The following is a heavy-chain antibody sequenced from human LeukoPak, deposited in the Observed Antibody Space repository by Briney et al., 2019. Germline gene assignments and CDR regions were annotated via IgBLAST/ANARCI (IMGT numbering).Heavy chain of an antibody. Sequence: SETLSLTCTVSGGSISSYYWSWIRQPAGKGLEWIGYIYYSGSTYYNPSLKSRVTISVDTSKNQFSLKLSSVTAADTAVYYCARRDGGYSFDYWGQGTLVTVSS. J-gene: IGHJ4*02. D-gene: IGHD3-22*01. CDR2: IYYSGST. CDR3: ARRDGGYSFDY. CDR1: GGSISSYY. V-gene: IGHV4-59*06.